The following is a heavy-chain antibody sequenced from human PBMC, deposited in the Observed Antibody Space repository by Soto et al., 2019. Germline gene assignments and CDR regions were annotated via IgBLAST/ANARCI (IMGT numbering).Heavy chain of an antibody. J-gene: IGHJ3*02. CDR3: AKDQVFDLRRAFDT. CDR1: GFTFGSYA. D-gene: IGHD3-16*01. V-gene: IGHV3-23*01. Sequence: GGSLRLSCAASGFTFGSYAMSWVRQAPGKGLEWVSTIGGSGGKTFYADSVMGRFTISRDNFKNTLYLQMNSLGGDDTAVYYCAKDQVFDLRRAFDTWGQGTMVTVSS. CDR2: IGGSGGKT.